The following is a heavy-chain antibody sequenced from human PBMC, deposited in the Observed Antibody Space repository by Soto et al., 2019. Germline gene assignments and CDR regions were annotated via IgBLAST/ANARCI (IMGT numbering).Heavy chain of an antibody. CDR1: GGTFSSYT. D-gene: IGHD3-22*01. J-gene: IGHJ4*02. Sequence: ASVKVSCKASGGTFSSYTITWVRQAPGQGLEWMGGITPMFGTPNYAQEFRGRVTITADESTSTAYMELSSLRSEDTAMYFCARDGTLYDSRAYYYLYWGQGTLVTVSS. V-gene: IGHV1-69*13. CDR3: ARDGTLYDSRAYYYLY. CDR2: ITPMFGTP.